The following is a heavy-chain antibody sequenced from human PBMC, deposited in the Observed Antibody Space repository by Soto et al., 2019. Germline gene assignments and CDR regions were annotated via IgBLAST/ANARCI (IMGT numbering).Heavy chain of an antibody. CDR1: GCTFTSSG. D-gene: IGHD3-10*01. CDR2: ISAYNGNT. V-gene: IGHV1-18*04. CDR3: ARVMQHMVLGYGRVV. Sequence: ASGKVSCKAPGCTFTSSGMSWVRPAPGQGIEWMGCISAYNGNTNYAQKLQGRVTMTTDTSTRTDYMELRSLRSDDTDVYYCARVMQHMVLGYGRVVWG. J-gene: IGHJ6*02.